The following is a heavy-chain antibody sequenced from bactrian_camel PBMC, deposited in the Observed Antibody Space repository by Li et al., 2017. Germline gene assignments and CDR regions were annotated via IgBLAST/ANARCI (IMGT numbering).Heavy chain of an antibody. CDR3: AEAPYRDGFSTKC. CDR1: GFPFEFND. Sequence: VQLVESGGGLVQPGGSLRLSCTASGFPFEFNDMSWVRQAPGKGLEWVSSINGGSTYIVYADSVKGRFTISHDKSKNTAYLQMNDLKPEDTAMYYCAEAPYRDGFSTKCRGQGTQVTVS. D-gene: IGHD4*01. J-gene: IGHJ4*01. V-gene: IGHV3S40*01. CDR2: INGGSTYI.